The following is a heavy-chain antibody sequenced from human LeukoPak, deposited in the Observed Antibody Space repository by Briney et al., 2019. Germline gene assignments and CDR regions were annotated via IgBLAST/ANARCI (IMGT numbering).Heavy chain of an antibody. Sequence: GASVRVSCKASGYTFTGYYMHWVRQAPGQGLEWMSWINPNSGGTNYAQKFQGRVTMTRDTSISTAYMELSRLRSDDTAVYYCARGRGVIAVAGTMEFDPWGQGTLVSVSS. J-gene: IGHJ5*02. CDR3: ARGRGVIAVAGTMEFDP. CDR1: GYTFTGYY. D-gene: IGHD6-19*01. V-gene: IGHV1-2*02. CDR2: INPNSGGT.